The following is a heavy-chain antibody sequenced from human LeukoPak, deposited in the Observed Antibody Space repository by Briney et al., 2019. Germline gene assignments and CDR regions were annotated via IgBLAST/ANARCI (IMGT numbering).Heavy chain of an antibody. D-gene: IGHD6-13*01. Sequence: GGSLRLSCGASGFTFRNAWMTWVRQPPGKGLDWVGRIKSKTDGGTTDYAAPVKGRFSISRDDSKNTLYLQMNSLKTEDTAVYCCSTGGYYYDNWGQGTLVTVSS. CDR1: GFTFRNAW. J-gene: IGHJ4*02. V-gene: IGHV3-15*01. CDR3: STGGYYYDN. CDR2: IKSKTDGGTT.